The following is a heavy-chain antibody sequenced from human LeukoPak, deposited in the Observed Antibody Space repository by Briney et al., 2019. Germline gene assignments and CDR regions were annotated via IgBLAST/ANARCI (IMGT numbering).Heavy chain of an antibody. V-gene: IGHV3-23*01. CDR2: ISGSGGST. Sequence: PGGSLRLSCAASGFTFSSYAMSWVRQAPGKGLEWVSGISGSGGSTYYADSVKGRFTISRDNSKNTLYLQMNSLSAEDTAVYYCAKDLSPLYYYYGMDVWGQGTTVTASS. CDR1: GFTFSSYA. J-gene: IGHJ6*02. CDR3: AKDLSPLYYYYGMDV.